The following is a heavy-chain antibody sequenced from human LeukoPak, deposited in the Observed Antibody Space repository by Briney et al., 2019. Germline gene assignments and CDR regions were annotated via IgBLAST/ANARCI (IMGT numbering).Heavy chain of an antibody. CDR1: GGSISSTSYY. J-gene: IGHJ4*02. CDR2: IFPSGGEI. V-gene: IGHV3-23*01. D-gene: IGHD2-8*02. Sequence: PSETPSLTCVVSGGSISSTSYYWGWIRQPPGKGLEWVSSIFPSGGEIHYADSVRGRFTISRDNSKSTLSLQMNSLRAEDTAIYYCATYRQVLLPFESWGQGTLVTVSS. CDR3: ATYRQVLLPFES.